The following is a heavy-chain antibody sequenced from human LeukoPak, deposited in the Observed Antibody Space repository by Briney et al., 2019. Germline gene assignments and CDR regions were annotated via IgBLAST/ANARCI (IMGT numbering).Heavy chain of an antibody. Sequence: ASVKVSCKASGYTFTSYYMHWVRQAPGQGLEWMGIINPSGGSTSYAQKFQGRVTMTRDTSTSTVYMELNSLRSEDTAVYYCARGLSGYYLLDGFDYWGQGTLVTVSS. J-gene: IGHJ4*02. CDR2: INPSGGST. D-gene: IGHD3-22*01. V-gene: IGHV1-46*01. CDR3: ARGLSGYYLLDGFDY. CDR1: GYTFTSYY.